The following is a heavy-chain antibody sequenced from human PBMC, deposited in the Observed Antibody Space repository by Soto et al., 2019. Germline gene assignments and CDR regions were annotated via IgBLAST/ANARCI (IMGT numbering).Heavy chain of an antibody. CDR3: ARGTAITMIALYGMDV. D-gene: IGHD3-22*01. CDR2: IYYSGST. CDR1: GGSVSSGSYY. V-gene: IGHV4-61*01. J-gene: IGHJ6*02. Sequence: ETLSLTCTVSGGSVSSGSYYWSWIRQPPGKGLEWIGYIYYSGSTNYNPSLKSRVTISVDTSKNQFSLKLSSVTAADTAVYYCARGTAITMIALYGMDVWGQGTTVTVSS.